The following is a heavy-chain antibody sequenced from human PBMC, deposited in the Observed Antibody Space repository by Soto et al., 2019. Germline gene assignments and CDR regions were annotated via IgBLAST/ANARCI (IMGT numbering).Heavy chain of an antibody. Sequence: VPLVESGGGLIQPGGSLRLSCAASGFTVSNNHMTWVRQAAGKGLELVSFVHGGGSTSYADSVKGRFTISRDNSKNTLYLQMDSQRAEDTAIYYCAGRLTTAASLDYWGRGTLVTVSS. CDR1: GFTVSNNH. V-gene: IGHV3-53*01. J-gene: IGHJ4*02. CDR2: VHGGGST. D-gene: IGHD3-16*01. CDR3: AGRLTTAASLDY.